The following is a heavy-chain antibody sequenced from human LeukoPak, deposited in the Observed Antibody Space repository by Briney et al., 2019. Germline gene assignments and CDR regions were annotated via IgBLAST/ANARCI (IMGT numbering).Heavy chain of an antibody. D-gene: IGHD6-19*01. V-gene: IGHV1-2*02. Sequence: ASVKVSCKASGYTFTGYYMHWVRQAPGQGLEWMGWINPNSGGTNYAQKFQGRVTMTTDTSTSTAYMELRSLRSDDTAVYYCARDQGFNGYSSGWYSLHAFDIWGQGTMVTVSS. J-gene: IGHJ3*02. CDR2: INPNSGGT. CDR1: GYTFTGYY. CDR3: ARDQGFNGYSSGWYSLHAFDI.